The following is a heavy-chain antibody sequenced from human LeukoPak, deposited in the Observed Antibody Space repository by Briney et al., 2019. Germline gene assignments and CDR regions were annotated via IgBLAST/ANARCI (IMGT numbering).Heavy chain of an antibody. D-gene: IGHD6-19*01. CDR1: GFTFSSYA. Sequence: GGSLRLSCAASGFTFSSYAMNWVRQAPGKGLEWVSSISGSGVSGRGGRTFYADSVKGRFTISRDNSKNTFYLQMSSLRADDTAIYYCARGVAVGEGYYYYGMDVWGQGTRVTVS. J-gene: IGHJ6*02. CDR2: ISGSGVSGRGGRT. CDR3: ARGVAVGEGYYYYGMDV. V-gene: IGHV3-23*01.